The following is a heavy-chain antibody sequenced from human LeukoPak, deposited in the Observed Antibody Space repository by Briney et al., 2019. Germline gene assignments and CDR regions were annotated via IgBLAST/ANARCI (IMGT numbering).Heavy chain of an antibody. CDR2: IYHSGST. V-gene: IGHV4-39*07. CDR1: GGPISSGSYY. CDR3: ARDVPPYYDFWTERGAFDI. Sequence: SETLSLTCTVSGGPISSGSYYWSWIRQPAGKGLEWIGSIYHSGSTYYNPSLKSRVTISVDTSKNQFSLKLSSVTAADTAVYYCARDVPPYYDFWTERGAFDIWGQGTMVTVSS. J-gene: IGHJ3*02. D-gene: IGHD3-3*01.